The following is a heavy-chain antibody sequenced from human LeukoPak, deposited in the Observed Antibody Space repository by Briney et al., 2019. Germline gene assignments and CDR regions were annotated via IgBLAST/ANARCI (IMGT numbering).Heavy chain of an antibody. CDR2: ISGSGGST. CDR3: AKDDYGSGSYYFDY. J-gene: IGHJ4*02. Sequence: PGGSLRLSCAASGFTFSTYVVNWVRQAPGKGLEWVSTISGSGGSTYYADSVKGRFTISRDNSKNTLYLQMNSLRAEDTAVYYCAKDDYGSGSYYFDYWGQGTLVTVSS. CDR1: GFTFSTYV. V-gene: IGHV3-23*01. D-gene: IGHD3-10*01.